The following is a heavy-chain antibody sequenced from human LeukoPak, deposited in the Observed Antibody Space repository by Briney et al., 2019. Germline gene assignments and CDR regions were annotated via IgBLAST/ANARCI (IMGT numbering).Heavy chain of an antibody. V-gene: IGHV1-69*13. Sequence: GASVKVSCTASGGTFSSYAISWVRQAPGQGLEWMGGIVPIFGTANYAQKVQGRVTITADESTSTAYMELSSLRSEDTAVFYCARTDIVVVPAAMIYYYYGMDVWGQGTTVTVSS. CDR3: ARTDIVVVPAAMIYYYYGMDV. J-gene: IGHJ6*02. D-gene: IGHD2-2*01. CDR1: GGTFSSYA. CDR2: IVPIFGTA.